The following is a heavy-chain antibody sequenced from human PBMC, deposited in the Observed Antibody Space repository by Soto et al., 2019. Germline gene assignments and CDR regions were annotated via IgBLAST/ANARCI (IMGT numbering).Heavy chain of an antibody. V-gene: IGHV3-33*01. CDR3: AREGPKLERPSYYYYMDV. CDR1: GFTFSSYG. J-gene: IGHJ6*03. Sequence: QVQLVESGGGVVQPGRSLRLSCAASGFTFSSYGMHWVRQAPGKGLEWVAVIWYDGSNKYYADSVKGRFTISRDNSKNTLYLQMNSLRAEDTAVYYCAREGPKLERPSYYYYMDVWGKGTTVTFSS. CDR2: IWYDGSNK. D-gene: IGHD1-1*01.